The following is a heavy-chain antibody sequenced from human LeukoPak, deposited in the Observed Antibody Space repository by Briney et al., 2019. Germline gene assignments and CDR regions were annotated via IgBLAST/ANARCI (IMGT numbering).Heavy chain of an antibody. CDR1: GGSISSGAYY. CDR3: ARDFHCSSTSCYYRWYFDL. D-gene: IGHD2-2*01. Sequence: SETLSLTCTVSGGSISSGAYYWSWIRQPPGKGLEWIGYTYYSGSTYYNPSLKSRVTISVDTSKNQFSLKLSSVTAADTAVYYCARDFHCSSTSCYYRWYFDLWGRGTLVTVSS. CDR2: TYYSGST. V-gene: IGHV4-30-4*01. J-gene: IGHJ2*01.